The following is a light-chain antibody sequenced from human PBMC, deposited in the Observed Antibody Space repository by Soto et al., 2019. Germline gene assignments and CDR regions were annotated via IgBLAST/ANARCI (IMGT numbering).Light chain of an antibody. Sequence: EIVVTQSPDSLSLSPGDRATLSCRASQSFSSTFFAWYQQKPGQAPRLLIYGASSRATGIPDRFSGSGSGTDFTLTISRLEPEDFAVYYCQQYASSVTFGQGTKVEIK. J-gene: IGKJ1*01. V-gene: IGKV3-20*01. CDR3: QQYASSVT. CDR1: QSFSSTF. CDR2: GAS.